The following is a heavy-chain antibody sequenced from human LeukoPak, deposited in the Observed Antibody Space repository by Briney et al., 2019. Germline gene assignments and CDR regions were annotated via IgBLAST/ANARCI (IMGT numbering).Heavy chain of an antibody. D-gene: IGHD5-24*01. CDR1: GYTFTSYA. CDR2: ITPSGGT. Sequence: GASVKVSCKASGYTFTSYAIHWVRQAPGQGLEWMGWITPSGGTNYPQKFQGRVAITWDTSITTAYMDLSRLTSDDTAVYYCARDRYGDGFAHLDYGGKGALVTVSS. J-gene: IGHJ4*02. CDR3: ARDRYGDGFAHLDY. V-gene: IGHV1-2*02.